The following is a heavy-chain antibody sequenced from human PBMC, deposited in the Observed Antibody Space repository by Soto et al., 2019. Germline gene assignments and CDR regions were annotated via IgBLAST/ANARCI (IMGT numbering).Heavy chain of an antibody. V-gene: IGHV4-34*01. CDR2: INHSGST. CDR1: GGSFSGYY. CDR3: ARGGLRRYDILAFDP. Sequence: TLSLTCAGYGGSFSGYYWSWILQPPGKGLEWIGEINHSGSTNYNPSLKSRVTISVDTSKNQFSLKLSSVTAADTAVYYCARGGLRRYDILAFDPWGQGTLVTVSS. D-gene: IGHD3-9*01. J-gene: IGHJ5*02.